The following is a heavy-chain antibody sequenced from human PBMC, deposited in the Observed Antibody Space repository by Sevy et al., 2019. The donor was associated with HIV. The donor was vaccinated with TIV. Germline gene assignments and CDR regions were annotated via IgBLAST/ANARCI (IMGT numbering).Heavy chain of an antibody. CDR3: ARGDTVLPTGGFDI. D-gene: IGHD2-8*02. Sequence: SETLSLTCTVSGDSISNGEYYWTWIRQHPGKGLEWIGYIYYTGSTYYNPSLERRVTMSVDMAKNQFSLKLTSVTAAETAMYYCARGDTVLPTGGFDIWGRGTPVTVSS. V-gene: IGHV4-31*03. CDR1: GDSISNGEYY. J-gene: IGHJ2*01. CDR2: IYYTGST.